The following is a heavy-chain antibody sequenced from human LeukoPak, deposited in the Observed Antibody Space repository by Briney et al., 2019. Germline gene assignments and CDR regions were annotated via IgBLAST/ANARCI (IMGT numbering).Heavy chain of an antibody. V-gene: IGHV1-2*02. J-gene: IGHJ4*02. CDR3: ARDQGHGGNSWDY. CDR2: INPDSGGT. CDR1: GYTFTVYY. Sequence: ASVKVSCKVSGYTFTVYYMHWVRQAPGQGLEWLGWINPDSGGTNYAQNFQGRVTMTRDTSISTAYMELSRLRSDDTAVYYCARDQGHGGNSWDYWGQGTLVTVSS. D-gene: IGHD4-23*01.